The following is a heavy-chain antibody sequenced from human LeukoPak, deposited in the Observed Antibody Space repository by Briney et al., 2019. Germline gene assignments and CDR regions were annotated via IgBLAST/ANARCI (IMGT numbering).Heavy chain of an antibody. CDR3: ARGGSNWYSGMDV. J-gene: IGHJ6*02. D-gene: IGHD6-13*01. CDR2: IWYDGSNT. V-gene: IGHV3-33*01. CDR1: GFTFSSYG. Sequence: GGSLRLSCAASGFTFSSYGMHWVRQAPGKGLERVAVIWYDGSNTYYADSVKGRFTISRDNSKNTLYLQMNSLRVEDTAVYYCARGGSNWYSGMDVWGQGTTVTVSS.